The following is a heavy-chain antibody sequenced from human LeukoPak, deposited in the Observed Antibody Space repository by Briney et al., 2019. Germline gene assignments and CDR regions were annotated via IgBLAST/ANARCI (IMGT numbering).Heavy chain of an antibody. CDR1: GFTFSSYS. J-gene: IGHJ6*03. D-gene: IGHD2-2*02. Sequence: GGSLRLSCAASGFTFSSYSMNWVRQAPGKGLEWVSSISSSSSYIYYADSVKGRFTISRDNAKNSLYLQMNSLRAEDTAVYYCAREIRGYCSSTSCYNAAYYYYYMDVWGKGTTVTVSS. V-gene: IGHV3-21*01. CDR3: AREIRGYCSSTSCYNAAYYYYYMDV. CDR2: ISSSSSYI.